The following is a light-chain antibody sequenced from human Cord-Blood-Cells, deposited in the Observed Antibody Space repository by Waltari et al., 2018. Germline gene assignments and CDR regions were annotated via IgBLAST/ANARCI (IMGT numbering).Light chain of an antibody. CDR3: SSYTSSSTVV. J-gene: IGLJ2*01. CDR2: DVS. V-gene: IGLV2-14*01. CDR1: SSDVGGFHY. Sequence: QSALTQPAPGSGSPGQSITISCTGSSSDVGGFHYVSWYQQHPGKAPKLMIYDVSNRPSGVSNRFSGSKSGNTASLTISGLQAEDEADYYCSSYTSSSTVVFGGGTKLTVL.